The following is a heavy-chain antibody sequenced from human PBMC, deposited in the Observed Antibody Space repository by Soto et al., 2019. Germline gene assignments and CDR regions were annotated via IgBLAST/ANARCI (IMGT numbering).Heavy chain of an antibody. J-gene: IGHJ4*02. D-gene: IGHD7-27*01. V-gene: IGHV3-48*03. CDR3: ARDDPLGSFDY. Sequence: GSLRLSCAASGFTFSSYEMNWVRQAPGKGLEWVSYISYSGITIYYADSVKGRFTISRDNAKNSLYLQMNSLRADDTAVYYCARDDPLGSFDYWGQGTLVTVSS. CDR1: GFTFSSYE. CDR2: ISYSGITI.